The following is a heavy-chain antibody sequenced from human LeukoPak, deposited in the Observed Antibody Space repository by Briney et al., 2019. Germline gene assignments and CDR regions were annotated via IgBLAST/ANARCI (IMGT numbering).Heavy chain of an antibody. J-gene: IGHJ3*02. CDR3: ASFSSPWVLDAFDI. CDR1: GGSISSGSYY. CDR2: IYTSGST. V-gene: IGHV4-61*02. Sequence: SETLSLTCTVSGGSISSGSYYWSWIRQPAGKGLEWIGRIYTSGSTNYNPSLKSRVTISVDTSKNQFSLKLSSVTAADTAVYYCASFSSPWVLDAFDIWGQGIMVTVSS. D-gene: IGHD6-13*01.